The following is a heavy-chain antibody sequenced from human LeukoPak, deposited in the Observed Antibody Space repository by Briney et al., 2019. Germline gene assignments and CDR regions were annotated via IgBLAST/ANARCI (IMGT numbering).Heavy chain of an antibody. J-gene: IGHJ3*02. CDR1: GYXFTGYY. D-gene: IGHD3-22*01. V-gene: IGHV1-2*02. CDR2: INPNSGGT. CDR3: ARAYYYDSSGYLEAFDI. Sequence: ASVKVSCKASGYXFTGYYMHWVRQAPGQGLEWMGWINPNSGGTNYAQKFQGRVTMTRDTSISTAYMELRSLRSDNTAVCYCARAYYYDSSGYLEAFDIWGQGTMVTVSS.